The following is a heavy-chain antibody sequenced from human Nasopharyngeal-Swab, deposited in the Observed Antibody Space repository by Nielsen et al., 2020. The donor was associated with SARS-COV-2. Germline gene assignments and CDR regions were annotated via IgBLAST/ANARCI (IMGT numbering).Heavy chain of an antibody. CDR3: AERYNSGWYGWFDP. CDR1: GDSTSNYY. CDR2: TYYSGDT. D-gene: IGHD6-19*01. V-gene: IGHV4-59*08. J-gene: IGHJ5*02. Sequence: SETLSLTCTVSGDSTSNYYWSWIRQPTGKGLEWLGYTYYSGDTNYNPSFKSGVAISMNTSKNQFSLGLSSVTAADTAIYYCAERYNSGWYGWFDPWGQGTPVTVSS.